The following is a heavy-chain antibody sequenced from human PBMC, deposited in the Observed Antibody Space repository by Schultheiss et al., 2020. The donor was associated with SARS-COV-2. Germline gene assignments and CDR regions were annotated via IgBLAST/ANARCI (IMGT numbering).Heavy chain of an antibody. CDR1: GFTFSNYA. D-gene: IGHD2-15*01. Sequence: GGSLRLSCAASGFTFSNYAMSWVRQAPGKGLEWVAVIWYDGSNKYYADSVKGRFTISRDNSKNTLYLQMNSLRAEDTAVYYCVRDRSWWTPYNCFDLWGRGTLVTVSS. CDR2: IWYDGSNK. J-gene: IGHJ5*02. CDR3: VRDRSWWTPYNCFDL. V-gene: IGHV3-33*08.